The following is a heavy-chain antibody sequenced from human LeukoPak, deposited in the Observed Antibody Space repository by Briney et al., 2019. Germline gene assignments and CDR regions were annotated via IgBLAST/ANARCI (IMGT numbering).Heavy chain of an antibody. CDR2: INHSGST. Sequence: PSETLSLTCAVYGGSFSGYYWSWIRQPPGKGLEWIGEINHSGSTNYNPSLKSRGTITVDKSKNQYSLKLSSVTAADTAVYYCARVALSRTIDYWGQGTLVTVSS. D-gene: IGHD3-10*01. CDR1: GGSFSGYY. CDR3: ARVALSRTIDY. J-gene: IGHJ4*02. V-gene: IGHV4-34*01.